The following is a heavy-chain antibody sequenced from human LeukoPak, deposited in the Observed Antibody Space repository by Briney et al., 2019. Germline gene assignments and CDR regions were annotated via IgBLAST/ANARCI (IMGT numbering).Heavy chain of an antibody. D-gene: IGHD2-15*01. CDR2: ISSSGSTI. CDR1: GFTFSSYE. CDR3: ARVPRGYCSGGSCD. Sequence: GGSLRLSCAASGFTFSSYEMNWVHQAPGKGLEWVSYISSSGSTIYYADSVKGRFTISRDNAKNSLYLQMNSLRAEDTAVYYCARVPRGYCSGGSCDWGQGTLVTVSS. V-gene: IGHV3-48*03. J-gene: IGHJ4*02.